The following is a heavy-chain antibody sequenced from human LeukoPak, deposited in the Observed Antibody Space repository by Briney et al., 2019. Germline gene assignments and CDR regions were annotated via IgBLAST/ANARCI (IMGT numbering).Heavy chain of an antibody. CDR3: ARGGGPGYSYGL. V-gene: IGHV4-59*12. CDR2: IYHSGST. CDR1: GGSISSYY. J-gene: IGHJ4*02. D-gene: IGHD5-18*01. Sequence: SETLSLTCTVSGGSISSYYWSWIRQPPGKGLEWIGYIYHSGSTYYNPSLKSRVTISVDRSKNQFSLKLSSVTAADTAVYYCARGGGPGYSYGLWGQGTPVTVSS.